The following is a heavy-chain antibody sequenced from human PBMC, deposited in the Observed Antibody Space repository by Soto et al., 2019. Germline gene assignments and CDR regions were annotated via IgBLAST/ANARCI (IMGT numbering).Heavy chain of an antibody. CDR2: ISGSGGST. Sequence: GGSLRLSCAASGFTFSSYAMSWVRQAPGKGLEWVSAISGSGGSTYYADSVKGRFTISRDNSKNTLYLQMNSLRAEETDVYYCANTWALTGEVCWGQGTLVTVSS. D-gene: IGHD7-27*01. J-gene: IGHJ4*02. CDR3: ANTWALTGEVC. V-gene: IGHV3-23*01. CDR1: GFTFSSYA.